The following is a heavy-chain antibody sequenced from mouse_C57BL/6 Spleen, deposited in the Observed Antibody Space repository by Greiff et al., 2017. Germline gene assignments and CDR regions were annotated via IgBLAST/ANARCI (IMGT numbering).Heavy chain of an antibody. Sequence: EVQLVESGPGLVKPSQSLSLTCSVTGYSITSGYYWNWIRQFPGNKLEWMGYISYDGSNNYNPSLKNRISITRDTSKNQFFLKLNSVTTEDTATYYCAREGNFDVWGTGTTVTVSS. CDR2: ISYDGSN. CDR1: GYSITSGYY. CDR3: AREGNFDV. J-gene: IGHJ1*03. V-gene: IGHV3-6*01.